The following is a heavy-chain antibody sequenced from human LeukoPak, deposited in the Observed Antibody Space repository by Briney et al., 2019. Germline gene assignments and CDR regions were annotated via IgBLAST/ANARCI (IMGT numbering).Heavy chain of an antibody. CDR2: ISAYSGDT. CDR1: GYTFTNYG. CDR3: ARDLRRDDSSSYYYIGWFDL. V-gene: IGHV1-18*01. D-gene: IGHD3-22*01. Sequence: ASVTVSCKASGYTFTNYGLNWVRQAPGQGLEWMGWISAYSGDTKYTPNLQGRLTMTTDTSTSTAFMELRSLRSDDTAVYFCARDLRRDDSSSYYYIGWFDLWGQGTLVTVSS. J-gene: IGHJ5*01.